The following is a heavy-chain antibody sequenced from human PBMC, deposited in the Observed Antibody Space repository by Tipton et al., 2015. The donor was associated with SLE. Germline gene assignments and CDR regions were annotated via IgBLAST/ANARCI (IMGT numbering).Heavy chain of an antibody. Sequence: TLSLTCTVSGGSISRYSWSWIRQPPGKGLEWIGYIYYSGSTNYNPSLKSRVTISVDTSKNQFSLKLSSVTAADTAVYYCARDARFVDAFDIWGQGTMVTVSS. D-gene: IGHD3-3*01. CDR3: ARDARFVDAFDI. J-gene: IGHJ3*02. CDR1: GGSISRYS. V-gene: IGHV4-59*01. CDR2: IYYSGST.